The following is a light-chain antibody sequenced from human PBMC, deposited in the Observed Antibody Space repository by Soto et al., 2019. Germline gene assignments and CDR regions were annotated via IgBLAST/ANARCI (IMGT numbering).Light chain of an antibody. CDR2: GDN. Sequence: QSVLTQPPSVSGAPGQRVSISCTGSTSNIGAPYDVHWYQHLPGTAPKLLIYGDNNRPSGVPDRCSGSKSGTSASLAITRLQAEDEADYYCQSYDISLHNYVFGTGTKVTVL. J-gene: IGLJ1*01. CDR3: QSYDISLHNYV. V-gene: IGLV1-40*01. CDR1: TSNIGAPYD.